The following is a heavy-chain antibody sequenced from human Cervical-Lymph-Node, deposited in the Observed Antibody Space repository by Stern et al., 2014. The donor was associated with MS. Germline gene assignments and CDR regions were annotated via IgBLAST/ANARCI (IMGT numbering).Heavy chain of an antibody. Sequence: VQLMQSGGGVIPPGGSLRLSCTASGFTVSRDYMTWVRQAPGKGLEWVSLITNVGSTFYTDSVKGRFTISRDDSKNTVYLHMTSLRAEDTAMYYCARDTSSPERSDWWGQGTLVTVSS. CDR1: GFTVSRDY. J-gene: IGHJ4*02. D-gene: IGHD1-1*01. CDR2: ITNVGST. CDR3: ARDTSSPERSDW. V-gene: IGHV3-53*01.